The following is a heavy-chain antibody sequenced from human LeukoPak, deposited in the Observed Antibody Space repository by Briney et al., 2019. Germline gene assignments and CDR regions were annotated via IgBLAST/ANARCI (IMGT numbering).Heavy chain of an antibody. CDR1: GFTFSNAW. D-gene: IGHD3-3*01. Sequence: GGSLRLSCAASGFTFSNAWMSWVRQAPGKGLEWVGRIKSKTDGGTTDYAAPVKGRFTISRDDSKNTLCLQMNSLKTEDTAVYYCTTGRGGFWSGYYRPAVGYYFDYWGQGTLVTVSS. V-gene: IGHV3-15*01. J-gene: IGHJ4*02. CDR2: IKSKTDGGTT. CDR3: TTGRGGFWSGYYRPAVGYYFDY.